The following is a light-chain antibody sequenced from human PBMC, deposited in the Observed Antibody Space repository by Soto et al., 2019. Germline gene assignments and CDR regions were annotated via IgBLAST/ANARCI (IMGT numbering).Light chain of an antibody. J-gene: IGKJ1*01. Sequence: DILMTQSPATLSLSPGGRATLSCRASQSVSSNLAWYQQKPGQAPRLLFYGASRRAAGIPDRFSGSGSGTDFTLIISRLEPEDFVVYYCHQYGSSPWTFGQGTKVDIK. CDR2: GAS. CDR3: HQYGSSPWT. V-gene: IGKV3-20*01. CDR1: QSVSSN.